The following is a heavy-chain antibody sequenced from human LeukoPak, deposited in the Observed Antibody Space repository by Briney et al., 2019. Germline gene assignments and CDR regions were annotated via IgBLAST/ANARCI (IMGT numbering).Heavy chain of an antibody. CDR3: ARGKATYSYGYFDY. Sequence: SETLSLTCAVYGGSFSGYYWSWIRQPPGKGLEWIGEINHSGSTNYNPSLKSRVTISVDTSKNQFSLKLSSVTAADTAVYYCARGKATYSYGYFDYWGQGTLVTVSS. D-gene: IGHD5-18*01. CDR1: GGSFSGYY. J-gene: IGHJ4*02. V-gene: IGHV4-34*01. CDR2: INHSGST.